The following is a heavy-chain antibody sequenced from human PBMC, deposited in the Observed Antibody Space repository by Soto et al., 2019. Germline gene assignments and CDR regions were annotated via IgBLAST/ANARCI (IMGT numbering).Heavy chain of an antibody. CDR2: ISYDGSNK. CDR1: GFTFSSYA. CDR3: ARVPYYYDSSGYYRNYYYYGMDV. V-gene: IGHV3-30-3*01. Sequence: GGSLRLSCAASGFTFSSYAMHWVRQAPGKGLEWVAVISYDGSNKYYADSVKGRFTISRENSKNTLYLQMNSLRAEDTAVYYCARVPYYYDSSGYYRNYYYYGMDVWGQGTTVTVSS. D-gene: IGHD3-22*01. J-gene: IGHJ6*02.